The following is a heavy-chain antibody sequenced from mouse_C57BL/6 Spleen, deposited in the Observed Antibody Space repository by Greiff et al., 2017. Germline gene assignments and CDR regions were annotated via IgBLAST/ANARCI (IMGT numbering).Heavy chain of an antibody. Sequence: QVQLQQPGAELVMPGASVKLSCKASGYTFTSYWMHWVKQRPGQGLEWIGEIDPSDSYTNYNQKFKGKTTLTVDKSSSTAYMQLSSLTSEDSAVYYCASAILRYEDDDGWGTGTTVTVSS. CDR2: IDPSDSYT. J-gene: IGHJ1*03. CDR3: ASAILRYEDDDG. V-gene: IGHV1-69*01. D-gene: IGHD1-1*01. CDR1: GYTFTSYW.